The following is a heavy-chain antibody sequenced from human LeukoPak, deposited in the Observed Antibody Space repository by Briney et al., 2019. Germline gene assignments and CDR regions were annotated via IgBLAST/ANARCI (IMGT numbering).Heavy chain of an antibody. CDR3: ASEDRAVGGTLGLDY. J-gene: IGHJ4*02. CDR1: TCSISCGSYY. Sequence: SETLSLTATVYTCSISCGSYYRRWIRQPAGKGLEWIGRIYTSGSTNYHPSRKTRVTISVATSKNQCPLKLSSVTTAATSGYYCASEDRAVGGTLGLDYGGQGTLVGVSS. V-gene: IGHV4-61*02. D-gene: IGHD6-19*01. CDR2: IYTSGST.